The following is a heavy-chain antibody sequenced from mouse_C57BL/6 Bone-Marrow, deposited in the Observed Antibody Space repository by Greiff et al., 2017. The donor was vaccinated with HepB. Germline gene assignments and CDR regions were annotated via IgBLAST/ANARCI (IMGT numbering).Heavy chain of an antibody. CDR3: AREGNHLDY. J-gene: IGHJ2*01. CDR1: GYAFTNYL. CDR2: INPGSGGT. V-gene: IGHV1-54*01. Sequence: QVQLQQSGAELVRPGTSVKVSCKASGYAFTNYLIEWVKQRPGQGLEWIGVINPGSGGTKYNEKFKGKATLTADKSSSTAYMQLSSLTSEDSPVYFCAREGNHLDYWGQGTTLTVSS.